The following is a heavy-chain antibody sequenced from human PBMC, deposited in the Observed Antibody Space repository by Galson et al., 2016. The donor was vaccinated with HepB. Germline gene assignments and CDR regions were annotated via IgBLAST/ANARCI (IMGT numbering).Heavy chain of an antibody. CDR3: AHSRRLDHCSGGSCYYFDY. J-gene: IGHJ4*02. Sequence: PALVKPTQTLTLTCTFSGFSVSTNGLGVGWIRQPPGKALEWLTIIYWDDDKRYSPSLRSRLTITKDTSKNQVVLTMTNMDPMDTATYYCAHSRRLDHCSGGSCYYFDYWGQGTLVIVSS. CDR2: IYWDDDK. V-gene: IGHV2-5*02. CDR1: GFSVSTNGLG. D-gene: IGHD2-15*01.